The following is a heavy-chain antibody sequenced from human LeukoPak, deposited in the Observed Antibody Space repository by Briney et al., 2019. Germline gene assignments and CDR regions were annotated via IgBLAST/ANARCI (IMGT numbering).Heavy chain of an antibody. CDR2: INPSGGST. D-gene: IGHD6-13*01. V-gene: IGHV1-46*01. CDR1: GYTFTSCY. CDR3: ARVSSSWYFGYYFDY. J-gene: IGHJ4*02. Sequence: ASVKVSCKASGYTFTSCYMHWVRQAPGQGLEWMGIINPSGGSTSYAQKFQGRVTMTRNTSISTAYMELSSLRSEDTAVYYCARVSSSWYFGYYFDYWGQGTLVTVSS.